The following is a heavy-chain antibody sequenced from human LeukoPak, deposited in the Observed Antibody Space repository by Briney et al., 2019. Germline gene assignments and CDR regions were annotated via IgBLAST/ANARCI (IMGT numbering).Heavy chain of an antibody. CDR3: ARLGLRPIDYSNPEFDS. CDR2: IYYSGST. Sequence: PSETLSLTCTVSGGSISSYYWSWIRQPPGKGLEWIGYIYYSGSTNYNPSLKSRVTISVDTSKNQFSLKLSSVTAADTAVYYCARLGLRPIDYSNPEFDSWGQGTLVTVSS. D-gene: IGHD4-11*01. V-gene: IGHV4-59*01. CDR1: GGSISSYY. J-gene: IGHJ5*01.